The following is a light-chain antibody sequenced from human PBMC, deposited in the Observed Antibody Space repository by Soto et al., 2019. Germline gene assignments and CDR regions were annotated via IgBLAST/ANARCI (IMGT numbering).Light chain of an antibody. J-gene: IGKJ4*01. CDR2: GAS. V-gene: IGKV1-39*01. Sequence: DVRMTQSPSSLSASVGDTITITCRASRTINTYLNWFQQKPGEPPSLLIYGASTLDDGVPSRFSGSGSGADFTLTISGLQPEDFASYHCQQTYSDISFGGGTKV. CDR1: RTINTY. CDR3: QQTYSDIS.